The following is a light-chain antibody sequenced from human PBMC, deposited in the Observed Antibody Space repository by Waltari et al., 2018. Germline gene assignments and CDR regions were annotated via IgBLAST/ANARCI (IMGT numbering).Light chain of an antibody. V-gene: IGKV1-5*03. CDR2: KTS. Sequence: DIQMTQSPSTLSASVGDRVTITCRASQSISNWLAWYQQKPGKAPKFLIYKTSNLESGVPSRFSGSGSGTEFTLTISSLQPDDFATYYCQQYNVYSLTFGGGTKVAIK. CDR3: QQYNVYSLT. CDR1: QSISNW. J-gene: IGKJ4*01.